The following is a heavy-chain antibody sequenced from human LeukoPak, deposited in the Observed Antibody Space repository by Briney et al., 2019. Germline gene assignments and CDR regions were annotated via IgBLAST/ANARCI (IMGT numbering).Heavy chain of an antibody. Sequence: GGSLRLSCAASGFTFSSYAMHWVRQAPGKGLEWVVVISYDGSNKYYADSVKGRFTISRDNSKNTLYLQMNSLRAEDTAVYYCAKPLGRDSSGYYWGRSPLDYWGQGTLVTVSS. V-gene: IGHV3-30*04. CDR1: GFTFSSYA. CDR2: ISYDGSNK. D-gene: IGHD3-22*01. CDR3: AKPLGRDSSGYYWGRSPLDY. J-gene: IGHJ4*02.